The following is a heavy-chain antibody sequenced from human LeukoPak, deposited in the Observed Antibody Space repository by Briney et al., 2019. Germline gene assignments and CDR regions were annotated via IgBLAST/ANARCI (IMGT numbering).Heavy chain of an antibody. CDR2: IYYSGST. J-gene: IGHJ4*02. CDR1: GCSISSGDYH. D-gene: IGHD2-21*02. CDR3: ARVVTAIPTLFDY. Sequence: PAETLSLTCTVSGCSISSGDYHWSWIRQPPGKGLEWIGYIYYSGSTYYNPSLKSRVTISVDTSKNQFSLKLSSVTAADTAVYYCARVVTAIPTLFDYWGQGNLVTVSP. V-gene: IGHV4-30-4*01.